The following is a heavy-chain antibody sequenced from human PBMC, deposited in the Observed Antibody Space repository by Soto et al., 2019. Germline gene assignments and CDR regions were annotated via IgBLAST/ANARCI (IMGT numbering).Heavy chain of an antibody. CDR1: GGSISSSNW. CDR2: IYHSGGT. CDR3: ARVGSSWYNWFDP. D-gene: IGHD6-13*01. J-gene: IGHJ5*02. V-gene: IGHV4-4*02. Sequence: PSETLSLTCTVSGGSISSSNWRSWVRQPPGKGLEWIGEIYHSGGTNYNPSLKSRVTISVDKSKNQFSLKLSSVTAADTAVYYCARVGSSWYNWFDPWGQGALVTVSS.